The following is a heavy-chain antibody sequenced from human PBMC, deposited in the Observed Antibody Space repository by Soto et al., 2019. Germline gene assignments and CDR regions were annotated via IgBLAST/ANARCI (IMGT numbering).Heavy chain of an antibody. V-gene: IGHV1-18*04. J-gene: IGHJ4*02. CDR1: GYAFSSYG. CDR2: ISTYRSDT. CDR3: VRDERYSCRGGNCLYFDT. D-gene: IGHD2-15*01. Sequence: ASVKVSSKASGYAFSSYGISWVRQAPGQGLEWIGWISTYRSDTNSAPRLQGRITMTTDTSTSTAYIELRSLTSDDTAVYYCVRDERYSCRGGNCLYFDTWGQGTMVTVSS.